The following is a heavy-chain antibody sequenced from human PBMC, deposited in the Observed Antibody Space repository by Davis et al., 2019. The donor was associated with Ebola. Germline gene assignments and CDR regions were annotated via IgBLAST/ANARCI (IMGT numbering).Heavy chain of an antibody. D-gene: IGHD3-22*01. V-gene: IGHV4-38-2*01. CDR3: AGDYYDKGIDP. J-gene: IGHJ5*02. CDR2: IYYSGST. Sequence: PSETLSLTCAVSGYSISSSYYWGWIRQPPGKGLEWIGSIYYSGSTYYNPSLKSRVTISVDTSKNQFSLKLSSVTAADTAVYYCAGDYYDKGIDPWGQGTLVTVSS. CDR1: GYSISSSYY.